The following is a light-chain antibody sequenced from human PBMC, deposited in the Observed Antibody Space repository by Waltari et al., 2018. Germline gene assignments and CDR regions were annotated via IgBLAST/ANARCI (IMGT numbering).Light chain of an antibody. V-gene: IGLV3-10*01. CDR3: YSTDSSGNVQV. Sequence: SYELTQPPSVSVSPGQTARITCSGDALPKKYAYWYKQKSGQPPVQVICEDVKRPSGIPERFSGSSSGTMVTLFISGAQVEDEADYYCYSTDSSGNVQVFGGGTKLTVL. CDR1: ALPKKY. CDR2: EDV. J-gene: IGLJ2*01.